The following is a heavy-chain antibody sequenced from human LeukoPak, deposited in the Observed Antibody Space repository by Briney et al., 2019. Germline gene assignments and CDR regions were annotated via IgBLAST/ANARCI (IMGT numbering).Heavy chain of an antibody. Sequence: GGALLLSCAASGFTFSNAWMNWVRRAPGKGLEWVGRIKSKTDGGTTDYAAPVKGRFTISRDDSKNTLYLQMNSLKTEDTAVYYCTTARGHSGSYRDYWGQGTLVTVSS. CDR1: GFTFSNAW. J-gene: IGHJ4*02. V-gene: IGHV3-15*07. CDR3: TTARGHSGSYRDY. CDR2: IKSKTDGGTT. D-gene: IGHD1-26*01.